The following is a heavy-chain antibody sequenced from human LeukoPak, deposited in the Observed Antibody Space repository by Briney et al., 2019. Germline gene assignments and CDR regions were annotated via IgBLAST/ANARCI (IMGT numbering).Heavy chain of an antibody. CDR1: GASVSSGDYY. V-gene: IGHV4-31*03. CDR3: AREGGFYRPLDY. J-gene: IGHJ4*02. Sequence: SQTLSLTCTVSGASVSSGDYYWSWIRQHSGKGLEWIGYIYYSGSTYYNPSLKSRLTISVDTSKNQFSLRLSSVTAADTAVHYCAREGGFYRPLDYSGQGTLVTVSS. CDR2: IYYSGST. D-gene: IGHD3-3*01.